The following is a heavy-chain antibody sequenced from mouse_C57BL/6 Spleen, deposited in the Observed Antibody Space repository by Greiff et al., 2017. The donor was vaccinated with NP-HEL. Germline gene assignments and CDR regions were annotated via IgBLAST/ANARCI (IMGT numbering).Heavy chain of an antibody. V-gene: IGHV1-26*01. D-gene: IGHD2-5*01. Sequence: EVKLQQSGPELVKPGASVKISCKASGYTFTDYYMNWVKQSHGKSLEWIGDINPNNGGTSYNQKFKGKATLTVDKSSSTAYMELRSLTSEDSAVYYCARSASRSSNLAWFAYWGQGTLVTVSA. CDR1: GYTFTDYY. CDR3: ARSASRSSNLAWFAY. CDR2: INPNNGGT. J-gene: IGHJ3*01.